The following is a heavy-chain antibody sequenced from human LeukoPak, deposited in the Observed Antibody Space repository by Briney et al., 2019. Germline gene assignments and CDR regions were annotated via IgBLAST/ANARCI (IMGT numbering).Heavy chain of an antibody. D-gene: IGHD3-10*01. CDR2: ISSSSSYI. CDR1: GFTFSSYS. J-gene: IGHJ5*02. V-gene: IGHV3-21*01. Sequence: GGSLRLSCAASGFTFSSYSMNWVRQAPGKGLEWVSSISSSSSYIYYADSVKGRFTISRDNAKNSLYLQINSLRAEDTAVYYCEIDRDDYYGSGSYFDHWGQGTLVTVSS. CDR3: EIDRDDYYGSGSYFDH.